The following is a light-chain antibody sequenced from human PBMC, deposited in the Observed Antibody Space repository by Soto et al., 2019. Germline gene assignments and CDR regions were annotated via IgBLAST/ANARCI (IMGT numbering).Light chain of an antibody. CDR1: QTISRY. Sequence: DIQMTQVPSSLSACLPDRLPITYRASQTISRYLNWYQKTPGKATKLMIYAACRLQSGLPSRFSGSGSGTDFTLTISSLQPEDVATYYCQHSYSTPRTFGQGTKVDIK. V-gene: IGKV1-39*01. CDR2: AAC. CDR3: QHSYSTPRT. J-gene: IGKJ1*01.